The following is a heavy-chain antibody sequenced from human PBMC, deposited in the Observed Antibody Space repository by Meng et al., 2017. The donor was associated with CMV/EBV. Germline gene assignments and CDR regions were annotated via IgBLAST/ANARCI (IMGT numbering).Heavy chain of an antibody. Sequence: GGSLRLSCAASGFTFSSYSMNWVRQAPGKGLEWVSSISSSSSYIYYADSVKGRFTISRDNAKNSLYLQMNSLGAEDTAVYYCARDQGGGGFDYWGQGTLVTVSS. CDR2: ISSSSSYI. V-gene: IGHV3-21*01. J-gene: IGHJ4*02. CDR1: GFTFSSYS. CDR3: ARDQGGGGFDY. D-gene: IGHD3-16*01.